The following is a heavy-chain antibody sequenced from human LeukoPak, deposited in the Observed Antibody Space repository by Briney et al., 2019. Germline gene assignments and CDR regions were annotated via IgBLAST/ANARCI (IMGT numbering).Heavy chain of an antibody. J-gene: IGHJ4*02. V-gene: IGHV4-59*01. D-gene: IGHD1-1*01. CDR3: ARGGQLAALDY. Sequence: SETLSLTCTVSGGSISSYYWSWIRQPPGKGLEWIGYIYYSGSTNYNPSLKSRVTISVDTSKNQFSLKLSSVTAADTAVYYCARGGQLAALDYWGQGTLVTVSS. CDR1: GGSISSYY. CDR2: IYYSGST.